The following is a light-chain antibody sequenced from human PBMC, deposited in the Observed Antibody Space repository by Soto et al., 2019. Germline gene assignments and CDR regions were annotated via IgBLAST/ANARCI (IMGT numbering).Light chain of an antibody. V-gene: IGLV1-40*01. CDR3: QSYDSSLSNV. Sequence: QSVLTQPPSVSGAPGQRVTISCTGSSSNIGAGYDVHWYQQLPGTAPKLLIYGNSNRPSGVPDRFSGSKSGTSASLAITGLQAEDEADYYCQSYDSSLSNVFGTGTKVTLL. J-gene: IGLJ1*01. CDR1: SSNIGAGYD. CDR2: GNS.